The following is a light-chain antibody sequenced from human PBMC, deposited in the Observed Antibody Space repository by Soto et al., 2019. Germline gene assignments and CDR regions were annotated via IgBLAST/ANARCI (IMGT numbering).Light chain of an antibody. V-gene: IGKV1-39*01. CDR1: QNINTY. CDR3: QQTSSAPFT. J-gene: IGKJ3*01. CDR2: DAA. Sequence: DIQMTQSPYSLSAAVGDRVTIACRASQNINTYLNWYQQKPGKAPKLLIFDAASLQSGVPSRFSGGGSRTDFTLTITSLQPEDFATYYCQQTSSAPFTFGPGPKVDIK.